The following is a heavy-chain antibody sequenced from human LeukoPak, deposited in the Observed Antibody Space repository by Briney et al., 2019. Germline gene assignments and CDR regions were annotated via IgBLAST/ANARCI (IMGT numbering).Heavy chain of an antibody. J-gene: IGHJ4*02. V-gene: IGHV1-69*05. CDR3: ARSSDYYGSGSYPH. CDR1: GGTFISYA. Sequence: SVKVSCKASGGTFISYAISWVRQAPGQGLEWMGRIIPIFGTANYAQKFQGRVTITTDESTSTAYMELSSLRSEDTAVYYCARSSDYYGSGSYPHWGQGTLVTVST. D-gene: IGHD3-10*01. CDR2: IIPIFGTA.